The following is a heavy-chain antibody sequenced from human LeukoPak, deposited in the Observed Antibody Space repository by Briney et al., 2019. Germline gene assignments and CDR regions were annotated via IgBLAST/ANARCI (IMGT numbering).Heavy chain of an antibody. V-gene: IGHV1-8*03. D-gene: IGHD3-22*01. J-gene: IGHJ3*02. Sequence: ASVKVSCKASGYTFTSYDINWVRQATGQGLEWMGWMNPNSGNTGYAQKFQGRVTITRNTSISTAYMELSSLRSEDTAVYYCARGGYYDRGAFDIWSQGTMVTVSS. CDR3: ARGGYYDRGAFDI. CDR2: MNPNSGNT. CDR1: GYTFTSYD.